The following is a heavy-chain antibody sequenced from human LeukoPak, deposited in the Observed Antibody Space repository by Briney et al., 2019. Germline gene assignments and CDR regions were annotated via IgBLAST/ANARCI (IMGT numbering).Heavy chain of an antibody. CDR2: VNPSDGGT. CDR3: TRSTVVGAPGDFDY. Sequence: ASVKVSCKASGGTFSSYAISWVRQAPGQGLEWVGIVNPSDGGTQYARRFQGRVTMTRDTSTSTVYMVLSSLRSDDTAVYFCTRSTVVGAPGDFDYWGQGTLVTVSS. J-gene: IGHJ4*02. D-gene: IGHD1-26*01. CDR1: GGTFSSYA. V-gene: IGHV1-46*03.